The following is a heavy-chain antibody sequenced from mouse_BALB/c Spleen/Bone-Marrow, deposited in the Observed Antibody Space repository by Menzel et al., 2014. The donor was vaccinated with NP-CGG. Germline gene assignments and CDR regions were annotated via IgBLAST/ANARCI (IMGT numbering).Heavy chain of an antibody. CDR2: INPYNDGT. V-gene: IGHV1-14*01. CDR3: ARSLYGYDWYFDV. D-gene: IGHD2-2*01. J-gene: IGHJ1*01. CDR1: GHTFTSYV. Sequence: VQLQQSGPELVKPGASVKMSCKASGHTFTSYVMHWVKQKPGQGLEWIGNINPYNDGTKYNEKFKGKATLTSDKSSSTAYMELSSLTSEDSAVYYCARSLYGYDWYFDVWGAGTTVTVSS.